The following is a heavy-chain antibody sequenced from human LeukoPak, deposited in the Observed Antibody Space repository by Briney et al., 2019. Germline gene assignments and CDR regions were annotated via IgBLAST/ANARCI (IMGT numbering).Heavy chain of an antibody. D-gene: IGHD3-22*01. CDR2: ISFDGSNK. Sequence: PGGSLRLSCAASGFTFSSYGMHWVRQAPGKGLEWVAVISFDGSNKYYADSVKGRFTISRDNSKNTLYLQMNSLRAEDTAVYYCVKQYYYDSSGYHYYFDYWGQGTLVTVSS. CDR3: VKQYYYDSSGYHYYFDY. CDR1: GFTFSSYG. J-gene: IGHJ4*02. V-gene: IGHV3-30*18.